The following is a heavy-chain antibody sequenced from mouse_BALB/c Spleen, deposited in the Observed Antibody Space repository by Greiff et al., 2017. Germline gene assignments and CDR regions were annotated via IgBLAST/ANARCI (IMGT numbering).Heavy chain of an antibody. CDR3: AREEQGQGAAWCAY. D-gene: IGHD3-3*01. J-gene: IGHJ3*01. V-gene: IGHV2-6-7*01. Sequence: VKLMESGPGLVAPSQSLSITCTVSGFSLTGYGVNWVRQPPGKGLEWLGMIWGDGSTDYNSALKSRLSISKDNSKSQVFLKMNSLQTDDTARYYSAREEQGQGAAWCAYGGQGTLVTVSA. CDR1: GFSLTGYG. CDR2: IWGDGST.